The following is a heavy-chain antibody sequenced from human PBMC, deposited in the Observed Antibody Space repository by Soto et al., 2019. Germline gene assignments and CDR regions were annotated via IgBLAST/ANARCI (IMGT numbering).Heavy chain of an antibody. CDR3: TRYCSGGSCYSAMGSYFDY. Sequence: GGSLRLSCTASGFTFGDYAMSWFRQAPGKGLEWVFFIRSKAYGGTTEYAASVKGRFTISRDDSKSIAYLQMNSLKTEDTAVYYCTRYCSGGSCYSAMGSYFDYWGQGTLVTVSS. D-gene: IGHD2-15*01. J-gene: IGHJ4*02. CDR2: IRSKAYGGTT. CDR1: GFTFGDYA. V-gene: IGHV3-49*03.